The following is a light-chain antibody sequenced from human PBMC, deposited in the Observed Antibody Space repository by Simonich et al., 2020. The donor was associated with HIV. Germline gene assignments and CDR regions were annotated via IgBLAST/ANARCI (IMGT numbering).Light chain of an antibody. CDR2: DAS. J-gene: IGKJ2*01. V-gene: IGKV1-33*01. CDR3: QQYDNLPYT. Sequence: DIQMTQSPSSLSASVGDRVTITCQASQYIANYLNWYQQKPGKAPKLLIFDASNLETVVPSRFSGNASGTDFTFTITSLRPEDIATYYCQQYDNLPYTFGQGTKLEIK. CDR1: QYIANY.